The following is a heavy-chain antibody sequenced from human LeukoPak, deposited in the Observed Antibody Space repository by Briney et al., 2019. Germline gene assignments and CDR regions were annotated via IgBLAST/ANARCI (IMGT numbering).Heavy chain of an antibody. V-gene: IGHV4-30-2*01. Sequence: SQTLSLTCAVSGGSISSGGYSWSWIRQPPGKGLEWIGNIYQSGTTYYNPSLKSRVTISVDRSKNQFSLKLSSVTAADTAVYYCARAFPFDDYGDPDAFDIWGQGTMVTVSS. CDR2: IYQSGTT. CDR3: ARAFPFDDYGDPDAFDI. CDR1: GGSISSGGYS. D-gene: IGHD4-17*01. J-gene: IGHJ3*02.